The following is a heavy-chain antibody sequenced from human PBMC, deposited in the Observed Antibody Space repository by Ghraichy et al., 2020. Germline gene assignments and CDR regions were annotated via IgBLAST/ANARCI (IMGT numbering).Heavy chain of an antibody. CDR1: GYTFTSYW. D-gene: IGHD3-10*01. CDR3: ARAGSGSRKVAY. Sequence: ASVKVSCKTSGYTFTSYWIHWVRQAPGQGLEWMGMINPSGGSTTYAQNLQGRVTMTRDTSTTTVYMELISLMSEDTAVYYCARAGSGSRKVAYWGQGTLVIVPS. V-gene: IGHV1-46*01. J-gene: IGHJ4*02. CDR2: INPSGGST.